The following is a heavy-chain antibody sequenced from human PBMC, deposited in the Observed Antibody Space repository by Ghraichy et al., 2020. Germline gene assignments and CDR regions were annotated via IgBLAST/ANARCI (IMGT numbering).Heavy chain of an antibody. D-gene: IGHD2-2*01. CDR2: MTSNGGET. J-gene: IGHJ4*02. Sequence: GGSLSLSCAASGFTFTSYAMSWVRQAPGKGLEWVSTMTSNGGETFYTDSVKGRFTISRDNSRNTLYLQMNSLRVEDTADYYCAKGGTDSCYLSSDCLGQGTLCIVSS. CDR1: GFTFTSYA. CDR3: AKGGTDSCYLSSDC. V-gene: IGHV3-23*01.